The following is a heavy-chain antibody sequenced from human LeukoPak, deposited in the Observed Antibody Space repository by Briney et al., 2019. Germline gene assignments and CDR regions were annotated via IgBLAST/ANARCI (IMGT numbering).Heavy chain of an antibody. CDR2: INSDGSST. Sequence: GGSLRLSCAASGFTFSSYWMHWVRQAPGKRLVWVSRINSDGSSTSYADSVKGRFSISRDNAKNSLYLQMNSLRAEDTAVYYCARFALKTPPTDWGQGTLVTVSS. CDR1: GFTFSSYW. V-gene: IGHV3-74*01. CDR3: ARFALKTPPTD. J-gene: IGHJ4*02.